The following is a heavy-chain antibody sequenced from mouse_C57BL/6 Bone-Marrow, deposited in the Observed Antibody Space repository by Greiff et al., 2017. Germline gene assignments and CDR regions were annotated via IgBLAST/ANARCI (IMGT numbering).Heavy chain of an antibody. D-gene: IGHD1-1*01. Sequence: QVQLQQSGAELVRPGASVTLSCKASGYTFTDYEMHWVKQTPVHGLEWIGAIDPETGGTAYNQKFKGKAILTADKSSSTAYMELRSLTSEDSAVYYCTLTTVAHYAMDYWGQGTSVTVSS. V-gene: IGHV1-15*01. CDR2: IDPETGGT. CDR3: TLTTVAHYAMDY. J-gene: IGHJ4*01. CDR1: GYTFTDYE.